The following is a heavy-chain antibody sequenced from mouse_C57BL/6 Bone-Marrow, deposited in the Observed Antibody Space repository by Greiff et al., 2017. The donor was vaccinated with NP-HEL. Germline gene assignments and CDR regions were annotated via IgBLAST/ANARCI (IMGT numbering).Heavy chain of an antibody. CDR2: ISSGGSYT. D-gene: IGHD2-4*01. Sequence: EVMLVESGGDLVKPGGSLKLSCAASGFTFSSYGMSWVRQTPDKRLEWVATISSGGSYTYYPDSVKGRFTITRDNAKNTLYLQMRSLKSEDTAMYYCARHLGLRYYFDYWGQGTTLTVSS. J-gene: IGHJ2*01. CDR3: ARHLGLRYYFDY. V-gene: IGHV5-6*01. CDR1: GFTFSSYG.